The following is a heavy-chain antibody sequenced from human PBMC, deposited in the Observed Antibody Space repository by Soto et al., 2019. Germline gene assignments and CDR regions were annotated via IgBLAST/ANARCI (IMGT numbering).Heavy chain of an antibody. CDR2: IKTKTDGGTI. Sequence: LRLSCAVSGLPFSNAWMSWVRQAPGKGLEWVGRIKTKTDGGTIDYAAPVKGRFTISRDDSKNMLFLQMNSLKIEDTAVYYCTAGGYCSSSSCYWGQGTLVTVSS. J-gene: IGHJ4*02. D-gene: IGHD2-2*01. CDR3: TAGGYCSSSSCY. CDR1: GLPFSNAW. V-gene: IGHV3-15*01.